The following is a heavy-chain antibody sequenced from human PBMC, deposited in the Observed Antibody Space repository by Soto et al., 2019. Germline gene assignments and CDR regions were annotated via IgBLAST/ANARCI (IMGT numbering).Heavy chain of an antibody. CDR1: GGSFSTFA. CDR2: IIPIFGST. Sequence: QVQLVQSGAEVKKPGSSVKVSCKASGGSFSTFAMNWVRQAPGQGLEWMGGIIPIFGSTNYAQKFQGRVTITADISTSTAYMEMSSLESEDTAVYYCAKERVAAGPLDYWGQGALLTVSS. D-gene: IGHD6-25*01. CDR3: AKERVAAGPLDY. J-gene: IGHJ4*02. V-gene: IGHV1-69*06.